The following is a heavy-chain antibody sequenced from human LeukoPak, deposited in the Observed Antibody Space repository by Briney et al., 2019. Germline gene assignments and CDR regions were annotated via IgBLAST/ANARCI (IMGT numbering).Heavy chain of an antibody. CDR3: ARQSYHSSAHDYAGLFDI. D-gene: IGHD3-22*01. V-gene: IGHV4-39*01. Sequence: SETLSLTCTVSGDSISSDTYYWGWIRQPPGKGLEWIGSIYYSGNTYYNPSLKSRVTIAVDTSKNQFSLKLSSVTAADTAVYYCARQSYHSSAHDYAGLFDIWGQGTMVTVAS. J-gene: IGHJ6*02. CDR1: GDSISSDTYY. CDR2: IYYSGNT.